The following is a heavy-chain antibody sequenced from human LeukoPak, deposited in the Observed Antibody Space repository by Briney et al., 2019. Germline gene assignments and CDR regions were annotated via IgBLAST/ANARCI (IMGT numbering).Heavy chain of an antibody. Sequence: GGSLRLSCAASGFSFSTYWMTWVRQAPGKGRDWVANIKGDESEKYYVDSVMGRFTISRDNAKNSLYLQMNSLRAEDTAVYYCAGSGYSYALNHWGQGTLVTVSS. CDR2: IKGDESEK. D-gene: IGHD2-2*03. V-gene: IGHV3-7*01. CDR1: GFSFSTYW. J-gene: IGHJ1*01. CDR3: AGSGYSYALNH.